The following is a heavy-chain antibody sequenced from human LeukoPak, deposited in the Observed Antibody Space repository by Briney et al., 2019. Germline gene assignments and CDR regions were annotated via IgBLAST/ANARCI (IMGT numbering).Heavy chain of an antibody. Sequence: KPSETLSLTCAVYGGSFSGYYWSWIRQPPGKGLEWIGEINHSGSTNYNPSLKSRVTISVDTSKNQFSLKLSSVTAAGTAVYYCASYVFRGTAAAGPTKYYFDYWGRGTLVTVSS. CDR3: ASYVFRGTAAAGPTKYYFDY. J-gene: IGHJ4*02. D-gene: IGHD6-13*01. CDR2: INHSGST. CDR1: GGSFSGYY. V-gene: IGHV4-34*01.